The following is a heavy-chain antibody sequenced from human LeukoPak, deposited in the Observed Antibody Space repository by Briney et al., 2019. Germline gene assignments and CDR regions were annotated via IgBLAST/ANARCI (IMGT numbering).Heavy chain of an antibody. Sequence: PGGSLRLSCAASGFTFSSYWMHWVRQAPGKGLVWVSRINPDGSTTSYADSVKGRFTIFRDSAKNTLYLQMNSLRAEDTAVYYCARVSVGRYYFDNWGQGTPVTVS. D-gene: IGHD3-3*02. V-gene: IGHV3-74*01. CDR2: INPDGSTT. J-gene: IGHJ4*02. CDR3: ARVSVGRYYFDN. CDR1: GFTFSSYW.